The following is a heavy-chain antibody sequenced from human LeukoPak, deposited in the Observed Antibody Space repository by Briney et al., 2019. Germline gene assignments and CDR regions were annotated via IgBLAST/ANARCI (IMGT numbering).Heavy chain of an antibody. CDR3: ARPPSSGVSAAVHFDS. Sequence: GGSLRLSCAASGFTFSSYAMSWVRQAPGKGLEWVSSISSSSTYIYYADSVKGRFTISRDNAKNSLYLQMNSLRAEDTAVYYCARPPSSGVSAAVHFDSWGQGTLVTVSS. V-gene: IGHV3-21*01. D-gene: IGHD6-13*01. CDR2: ISSSSTYI. CDR1: GFTFSSYA. J-gene: IGHJ4*02.